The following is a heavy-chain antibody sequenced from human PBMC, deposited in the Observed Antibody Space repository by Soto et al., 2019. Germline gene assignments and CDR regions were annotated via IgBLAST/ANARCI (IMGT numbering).Heavy chain of an antibody. CDR1: GGSISPYY. CDR2: VYYSGNT. Sequence: PLETLSLTCRVSGGSISPYYSSWIRQPPGKGLEWIGYVYYSGNTNYNPSLESRVTISVDTSRNRFSLNLTSATAADTAVYYCARKGAAASYAHYYMDVWGRGTAVTVSS. D-gene: IGHD6-13*01. CDR3: ARKGAAASYAHYYMDV. V-gene: IGHV4-59*01. J-gene: IGHJ6*03.